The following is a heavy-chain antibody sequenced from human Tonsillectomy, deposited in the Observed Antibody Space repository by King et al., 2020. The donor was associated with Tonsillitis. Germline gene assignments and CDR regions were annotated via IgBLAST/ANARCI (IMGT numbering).Heavy chain of an antibody. CDR1: GGPVSNAYHS. CDR2: IYYSGST. D-gene: IGHD6-13*01. CDR3: ARVQLEIRGCAFDI. Sequence: QLQESGPGLVKPSQTLSLTCAVSGGPVSNAYHSWSWIRQPPGKRLEWIGYIYYSGSTYYNPSLKSRLNISLDTSKNHFSLKLTSVTAADTAIYYCARVQLEIRGCAFDIGGQGTVVTVSS. J-gene: IGHJ3*02. V-gene: IGHV4-30-4*07.